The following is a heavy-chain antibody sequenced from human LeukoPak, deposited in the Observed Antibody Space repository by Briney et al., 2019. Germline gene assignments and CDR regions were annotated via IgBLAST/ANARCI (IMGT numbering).Heavy chain of an antibody. V-gene: IGHV3-48*02. Sequence: SGGSLRLSCVASGLTVSSYSMNWVRQAPGKGLEWVSYISSSSSTIYYADSVKGRSTISRDNAKNSLDLQMNSLRDEDTAVYYCARARASGRSGFDYWGQGTLVTVSS. CDR2: ISSSSSTI. J-gene: IGHJ4*02. CDR1: GLTVSSYS. D-gene: IGHD2-15*01. CDR3: ARARASGRSGFDY.